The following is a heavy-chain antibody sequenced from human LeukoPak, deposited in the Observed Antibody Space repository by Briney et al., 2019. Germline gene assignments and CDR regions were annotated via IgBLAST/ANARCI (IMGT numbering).Heavy chain of an antibody. J-gene: IGHJ3*02. CDR2: IKQDGSEK. Sequence: GGSLTLSCAASGFTFSSYWMSWVRQAPGQGLELVANIKQDGSEKYYVDSVKGRFTISRDNAKNSLYLQMNILRAEDTAVYYCARDPSYDILTGYAPHPFDAFDIWGQGTMVTVSS. CDR1: GFTFSSYW. D-gene: IGHD3-9*01. V-gene: IGHV3-7*01. CDR3: ARDPSYDILTGYAPHPFDAFDI.